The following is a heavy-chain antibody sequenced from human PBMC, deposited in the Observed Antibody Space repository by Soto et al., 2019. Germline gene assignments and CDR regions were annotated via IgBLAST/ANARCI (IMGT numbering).Heavy chain of an antibody. CDR3: ARGRVKQPLVGPFSFFDY. CDR1: GGSFSGSY. CDR2: INHSGST. D-gene: IGHD6-13*01. J-gene: IGHJ4*02. V-gene: IGHV4-34*01. Sequence: PSETLSLTCAVYGGSFSGSYWSWIRQPPGKGLEWIGEINHSGSTNYNPSLKSRVTISVDTSKNQFSLKLSSVTAADTAVYYCARGRVKQPLVGPFSFFDYWGQGTPVTVSS.